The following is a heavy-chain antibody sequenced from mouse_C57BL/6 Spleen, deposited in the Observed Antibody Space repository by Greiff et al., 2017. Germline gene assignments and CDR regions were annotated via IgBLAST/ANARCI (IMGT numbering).Heavy chain of an antibody. CDR2: IYPGDGDT. CDR3: AKGLGYYGNFDY. V-gene: IGHV1-82*01. J-gene: IGHJ2*01. D-gene: IGHD1-1*01. CDR1: GYAFSSSW. Sequence: QVQLQQSGPELVKPGASVKISCKASGYAFSSSWMNWVKQRPGKGLEWIGRIYPGDGDTNYNGKFKGKATLTADKSSSTAYMQLSSLTSEDSAVYFCAKGLGYYGNFDYWGQGTTLTVSS.